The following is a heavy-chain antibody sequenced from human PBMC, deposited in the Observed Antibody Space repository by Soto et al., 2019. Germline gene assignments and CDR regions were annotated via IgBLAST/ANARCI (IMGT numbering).Heavy chain of an antibody. CDR2: INPDGRSI. V-gene: IGHV3-74*01. CDR3: ARAGSYRFDY. Sequence: EVLLVESGGGLVQPGGSLRLSCAASGFTFSSYWMHWVRQAPGKGLAWVSRINPDGRSISDADSVKGRFTISRDNAKNTLYLQMNSLTTEDTAVYYCARAGSYRFDYWGHGTLVTVSS. CDR1: GFTFSSYW. D-gene: IGHD3-10*01. J-gene: IGHJ4*01.